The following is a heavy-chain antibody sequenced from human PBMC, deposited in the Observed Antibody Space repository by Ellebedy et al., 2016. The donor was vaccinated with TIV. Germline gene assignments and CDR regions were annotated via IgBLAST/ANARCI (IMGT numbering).Heavy chain of an antibody. CDR2: IYHSGST. Sequence: SETLSLTXAVSGGSISSGGYSWSWIRQPPGKGLEWIGYIYHSGSTYYNPSLKSRVTISVDRSKNQFSLKLSSVTAADTAVYYCARVYSIYSSGWLVWFDPWGQGTLVTVSS. D-gene: IGHD6-19*01. CDR3: ARVYSIYSSGWLVWFDP. V-gene: IGHV4-30-2*01. CDR1: GGSISSGGYS. J-gene: IGHJ5*02.